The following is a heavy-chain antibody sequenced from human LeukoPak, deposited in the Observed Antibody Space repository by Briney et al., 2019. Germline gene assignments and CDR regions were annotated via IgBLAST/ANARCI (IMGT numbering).Heavy chain of an antibody. D-gene: IGHD1-1*01. V-gene: IGHV1-69*05. J-gene: IGHJ4*02. CDR3: ARGGTDQLDY. CDR2: IIPIFGTA. CDR1: GGTFSSYA. Sequence: SVTVSCKASGGTFSSYAISWVRQAPGQGLEWMGGIIPIFGTANYAQKFQSRVTITTDESTSTAYMELSSLRSEDTAVYYCARGGTDQLDYWGQGTLVTVSS.